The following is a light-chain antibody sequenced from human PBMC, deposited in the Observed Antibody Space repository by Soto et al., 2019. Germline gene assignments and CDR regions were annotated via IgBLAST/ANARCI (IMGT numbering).Light chain of an antibody. J-gene: IGLJ1*01. CDR3: CSNSGRNILI. Sequence: QSALTQPPSASGSPGQSVTISCTGTSSDIGAYNYVSWYQQYPGKAPKLMIFEVSKRPSGVPDRFSRSKSGNTASLTVSRLQSEDEADYSCCSNSGRNILIFGTVTKVTV. CDR2: EVS. CDR1: SSDIGAYNY. V-gene: IGLV2-8*01.